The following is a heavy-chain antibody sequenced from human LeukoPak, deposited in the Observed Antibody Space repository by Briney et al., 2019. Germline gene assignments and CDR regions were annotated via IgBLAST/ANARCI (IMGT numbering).Heavy chain of an antibody. V-gene: IGHV3-33*01. J-gene: IGHJ4*02. Sequence: GGSLRLSCAASGFTFSNYGMHWVRQAPGKGLEWVAIIWSDGNNKYYADSVKGRFTISRDNSKNTLYLQMNSLRAEDTAVYYCARDLVLAAGQPDYWGQGTLVTVSS. CDR1: GFTFSNYG. D-gene: IGHD6-13*01. CDR2: IWSDGNNK. CDR3: ARDLVLAAGQPDY.